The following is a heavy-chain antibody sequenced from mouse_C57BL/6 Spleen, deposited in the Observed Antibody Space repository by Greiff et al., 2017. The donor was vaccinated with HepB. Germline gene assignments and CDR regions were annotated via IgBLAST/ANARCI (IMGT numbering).Heavy chain of an antibody. CDR3: AREVLRNFDY. D-gene: IGHD1-1*01. CDR2: IYPGDGDT. V-gene: IGHV1-82*01. Sequence: VQLQQSGPELVKPGASVKISCKASGYAFSSSWMNWVKQRPGKGLEWIGRIYPGDGDTNYNGKFKGKATLTADKSSSTAYMQLSSLTSEDSAVYVGAREVLRNFDYWGQGTTLTVSS. J-gene: IGHJ2*01. CDR1: GYAFSSSW.